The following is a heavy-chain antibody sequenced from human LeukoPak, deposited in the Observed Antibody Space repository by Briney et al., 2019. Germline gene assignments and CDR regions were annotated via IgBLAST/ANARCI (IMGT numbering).Heavy chain of an antibody. J-gene: IGHJ4*02. Sequence: GGSLRLSCAASGFVFSSYWMHWVRQAPGKEPVWVSRINVDGSSTTYGDSVKGRFTVSRDNAQNTLYLQMNSLRAEDTAVYYCARGDRNWDFDFWGRGTPVTVSS. CDR3: ARGDRNWDFDF. CDR2: INVDGSST. D-gene: IGHD1-1*01. CDR1: GFVFSSYW. V-gene: IGHV3-74*01.